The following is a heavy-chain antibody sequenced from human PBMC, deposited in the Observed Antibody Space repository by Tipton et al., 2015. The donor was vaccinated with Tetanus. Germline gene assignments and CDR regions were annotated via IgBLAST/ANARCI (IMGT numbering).Heavy chain of an antibody. CDR1: GGSVSSGAYC. J-gene: IGHJ5*02. D-gene: IGHD1-1*01. CDR3: ARGGDNLTFQRPTGRWFAP. V-gene: IGHV4-31*03. CDR2: ISSRGSN. Sequence: LRLSCTVSGGSVSSGAYCWSWLRQHTGKGLESIGCISSRGSNYYNPSLTSRVSISVDTSKNQFSLKLTSVTAADTAIYYCARGGDNLTFQRPTGRWFAPGGHGTLVSVSS.